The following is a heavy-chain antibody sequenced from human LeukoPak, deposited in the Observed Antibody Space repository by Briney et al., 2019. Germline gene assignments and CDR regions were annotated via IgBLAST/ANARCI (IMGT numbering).Heavy chain of an antibody. CDR1: GYTFTGYY. V-gene: IGHV1-2*02. J-gene: IGHJ4*02. CDR3: ARTHHIKNYDFWSGYYFDY. CDR2: INPNSGGT. Sequence: ASVKVSCKASGYTFTGYYMHWVRQAPGQGLEWMGWINPNSGGTNYAQKFQGRVTMTRDTSISTAYMELSRLRSDDTAVYYCARTHHIKNYDFWSGYYFDYWGQGTLVTVSS. D-gene: IGHD3-3*01.